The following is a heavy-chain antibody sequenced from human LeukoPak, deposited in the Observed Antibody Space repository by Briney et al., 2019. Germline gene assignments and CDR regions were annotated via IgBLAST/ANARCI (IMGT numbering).Heavy chain of an antibody. CDR3: ARGRAWTCDY. Sequence: SGGSLRLSCAASGFAFSTYWMNWVRQAPGKGLEWVANIKQDESEKYYVDSVKGRFTVSRDNTKNSLYLQMNSLRAEDTAVYYCARGRAWTCDYWGQGTLVTVSS. V-gene: IGHV3-7*01. CDR2: IKQDESEK. D-gene: IGHD3/OR15-3a*01. J-gene: IGHJ4*02. CDR1: GFAFSTYW.